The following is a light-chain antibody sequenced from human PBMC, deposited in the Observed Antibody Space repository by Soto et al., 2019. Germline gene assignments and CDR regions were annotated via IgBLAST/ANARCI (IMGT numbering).Light chain of an antibody. CDR2: VAS. CDR1: QSISRY. Sequence: IQMTQSPSSLSASVGDRVTITCRASQSISRYLNWYQQKPGKAPNLLIYVASSLQSEVPSRFSGSGSGTDFTLTITSLQPEDFATYYCQQLFMYPPTFGPGTKVDI. V-gene: IGKV1-39*01. CDR3: QQLFMYPPT. J-gene: IGKJ3*01.